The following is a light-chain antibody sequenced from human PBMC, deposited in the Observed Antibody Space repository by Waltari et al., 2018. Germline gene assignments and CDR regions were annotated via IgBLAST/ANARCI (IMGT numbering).Light chain of an antibody. V-gene: IGLV2-14*01. CDR2: EVS. J-gene: IGLJ3*02. CDR1: SRDVGGYNY. CDR3: SSYTSSSTLWV. Sequence: QSALTQPASVSGSPGQSIPISCPGTSRDVGGYNYVSWYQQHPGKAPKLMIYEVSNRPSGVSNRFSGSKSGNTASLTISGLQAEDEADYYCSSYTSSSTLWVFGGGTKLTVL.